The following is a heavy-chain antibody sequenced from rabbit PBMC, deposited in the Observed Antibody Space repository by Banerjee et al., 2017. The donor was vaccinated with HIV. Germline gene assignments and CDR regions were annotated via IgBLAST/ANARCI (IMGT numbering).Heavy chain of an antibody. CDR2: ISAGSSGTT. Sequence: QEQLKETGGGLVQPGGSLTLSCKAAGFDFSTYYMSWVRQAPGKGLEWIGCISAGSSGTTYYASWAKGRFTISRTSSTTVALQMTSLTAADTATYFCARDLAGVIGWNFDLWGQGTLVTVS. CDR3: ARDLAGVIGWNFDL. CDR1: GFDFSTYYM. J-gene: IGHJ4*01. D-gene: IGHD4-1*01. V-gene: IGHV1S45*01.